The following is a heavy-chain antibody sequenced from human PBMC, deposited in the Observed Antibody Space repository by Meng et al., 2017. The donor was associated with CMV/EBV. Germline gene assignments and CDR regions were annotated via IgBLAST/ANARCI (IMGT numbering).Heavy chain of an antibody. J-gene: IGHJ5*02. CDR2: INHSGST. CDR1: GGSFSGYY. V-gene: IGHV4-34*01. Sequence: VPLQQWGAGLLKPSETLSPPCAVYGGSFSGYYWSWIRQPPGKGLEWIGEINHSGSTNYNPSLKSRVTISVDTSKNQFSLKLSSVTAADTAVYYCARRRGVQTKGGRFDPWGQGTLVTVSS. CDR3: ARRRGVQTKGGRFDP. D-gene: IGHD3-3*01.